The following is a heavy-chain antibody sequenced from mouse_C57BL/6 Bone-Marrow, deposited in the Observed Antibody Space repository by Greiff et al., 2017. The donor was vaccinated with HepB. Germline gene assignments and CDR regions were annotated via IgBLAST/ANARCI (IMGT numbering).Heavy chain of an antibody. Sequence: EVQLQESGGGLVQSGRSLRLSCATSGFTFSDFYMEWVRQAPGKGLEWIAASRNKANDYTTEYSASVKGRFIVSRDTSQSILYLQMNALRAEDTAIYYCARDADGYYGFAYWGQGTLVTVSA. CDR1: GFTFSDFY. J-gene: IGHJ3*01. CDR2: SRNKANDYTT. D-gene: IGHD2-3*01. V-gene: IGHV7-1*01. CDR3: ARDADGYYGFAY.